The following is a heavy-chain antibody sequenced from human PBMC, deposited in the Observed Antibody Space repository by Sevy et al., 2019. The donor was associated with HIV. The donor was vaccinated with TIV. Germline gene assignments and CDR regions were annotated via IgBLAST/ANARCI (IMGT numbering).Heavy chain of an antibody. D-gene: IGHD1-1*01. CDR3: EGDGGWYNYAPPEY. CDR2: ISYDGNKK. Sequence: GGSLRLSCVASGFSFSSHCMHWVRQAPGKGLEWQSVISYDGNKKYYADSVNGRITISRDNPKNTLYLQMNSLRPEGTAVYYCEGDGGWYNYAPPEYWGQGTLVPVSS. J-gene: IGHJ4*02. V-gene: IGHV3-30*03. CDR1: GFSFSSHC.